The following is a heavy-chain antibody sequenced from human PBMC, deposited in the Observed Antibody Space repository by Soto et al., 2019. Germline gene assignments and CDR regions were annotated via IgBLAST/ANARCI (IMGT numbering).Heavy chain of an antibody. CDR1: GGTFSSYA. D-gene: IGHD2-2*01. CDR2: IIPIFGTA. CDR3: ARENVVVPAALPS. J-gene: IGHJ4*02. V-gene: IGHV1-69*13. Sequence: ASVKVSCKASGGTFSSYAISWVRQAPGQGLEWMGGIIPIFGTANYAQKFQGRVTITADESTSTAYMELSSLIPEDTAVYYCARENVVVPAALPSWGQGTLVTVSS.